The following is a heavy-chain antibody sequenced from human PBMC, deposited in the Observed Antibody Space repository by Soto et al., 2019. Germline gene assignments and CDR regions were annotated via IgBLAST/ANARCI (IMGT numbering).Heavy chain of an antibody. CDR2: MNPNSGNT. D-gene: IGHD3-22*01. CDR1: GYTFTSYD. V-gene: IGHV1-8*01. CDR3: ARTYDSSGNDAFDI. J-gene: IGHJ3*02. Sequence: ASVKVSCKASGYTFTSYDINWVRQATGQGLEWMGWMNPNSGNTGYAQKFQGRVTMTRNTSISTAHMELSSLRSEDTAVYYCARTYDSSGNDAFDIWGQGTMVTVSS.